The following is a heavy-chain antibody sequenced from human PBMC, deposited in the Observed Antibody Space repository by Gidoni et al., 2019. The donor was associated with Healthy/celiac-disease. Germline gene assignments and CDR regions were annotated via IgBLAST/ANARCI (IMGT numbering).Heavy chain of an antibody. CDR3: AKDGYDFWSGYNDAFDI. Sequence: EVPLLESGGGLVQPGGSLRLPCAASGFHFCSYAMSWVRQAPGKGLEWVSAISGSGGSTYYADSVKGRFTISRDNSKNTLYLQMNSLRAEDTAVYYCAKDGYDFWSGYNDAFDIWGQGTMVTVSS. CDR2: ISGSGGST. D-gene: IGHD3-3*01. J-gene: IGHJ3*02. V-gene: IGHV3-23*01. CDR1: GFHFCSYA.